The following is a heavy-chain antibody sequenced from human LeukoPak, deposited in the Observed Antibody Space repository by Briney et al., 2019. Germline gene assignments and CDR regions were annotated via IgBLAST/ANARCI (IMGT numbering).Heavy chain of an antibody. D-gene: IGHD5-18*01. Sequence: GGSLRLSCAASGFTFSSYAMHWVRQAPGKGLEWVAVISYDGSNKYYADSVKGRFTISRDNSKNTLYLQMNSLRAEDTAVYYCAREGGGXXYXLDYWGXGTLVTVS. J-gene: IGHJ4*02. CDR3: AREGGGXXYXLDY. CDR1: GFTFSSYA. V-gene: IGHV3-30-3*01. CDR2: ISYDGSNK.